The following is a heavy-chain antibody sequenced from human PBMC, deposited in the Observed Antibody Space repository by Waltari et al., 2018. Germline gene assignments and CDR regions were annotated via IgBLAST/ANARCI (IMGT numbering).Heavy chain of an antibody. J-gene: IGHJ4*02. D-gene: IGHD3-22*01. V-gene: IGHV4-59*08. CDR3: ARLPTKYYDSIGWGFFDQ. CDR1: GDFLSNDH. CDR2: LRNTGGT. Sequence: HVQLQESGPGLVKPSATLSLTCTVSGDFLSNDHWTWRRQAPGKGLEWIAYLRNTGGTKCTPSLESRVTVSADTSKKQLSLRLTSVTAADTAVYYCARLPTKYYDSIGWGFFDQWGQGILVTVSS.